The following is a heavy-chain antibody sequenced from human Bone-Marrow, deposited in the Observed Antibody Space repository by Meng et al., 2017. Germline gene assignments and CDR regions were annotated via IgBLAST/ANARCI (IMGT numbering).Heavy chain of an antibody. CDR3: ARGRKPLPLSTGIAAAGANYYFDY. D-gene: IGHD6-13*01. V-gene: IGHV1-2*02. J-gene: IGHJ4*02. Sequence: ASVKVSCKASGYTFTGYYMHWVRQATGQGLEWMGWINPNSGGTNYAQKFQGRVTMTRDTSISTAYMELSRLRSDDTAVYYCARGRKPLPLSTGIAAAGANYYFDYWGQGTLVTVSS. CDR2: INPNSGGT. CDR1: GYTFTGYY.